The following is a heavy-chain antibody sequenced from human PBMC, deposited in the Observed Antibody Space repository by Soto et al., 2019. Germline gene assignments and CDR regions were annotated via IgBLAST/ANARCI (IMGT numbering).Heavy chain of an antibody. J-gene: IGHJ4*02. V-gene: IGHV3-23*01. Sequence: GGSLRLSCAASGFSFVNYAMNWVRQAPGKGLEWVSGLSGSGTSTYYADSVKGRFTISRDNSRDTLFLQMNSLTADDTAVYYCAKATMNGGWFNTFDSWGQGDLVTVSS. CDR2: LSGSGTST. CDR1: GFSFVNYA. CDR3: AKATMNGGWFNTFDS. D-gene: IGHD6-19*01.